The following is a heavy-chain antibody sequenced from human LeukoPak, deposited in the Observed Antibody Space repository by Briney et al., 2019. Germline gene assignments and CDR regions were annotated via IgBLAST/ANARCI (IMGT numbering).Heavy chain of an antibody. J-gene: IGHJ4*02. D-gene: IGHD3-10*01. Sequence: GGSLRLSCAASGDNVNSDYVRWLRQAPGKGLEWVSLIYSGGNSYYADSVKGRFTIYRDNSKNTLYLQMSSLTTEDTAIYYCANRMSFGGPGTLVTVSS. V-gene: IGHV3-53*05. CDR1: GDNVNSDY. CDR2: IYSGGNS. CDR3: ANRMSF.